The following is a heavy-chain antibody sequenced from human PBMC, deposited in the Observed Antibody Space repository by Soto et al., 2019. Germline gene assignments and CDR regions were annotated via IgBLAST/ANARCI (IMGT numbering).Heavy chain of an antibody. CDR2: ISAYNGNT. J-gene: IGHJ4*02. CDR1: GYTFTSYG. D-gene: IGHD2-15*01. Sequence: ASVKISCKASGYTFTSYGISWVRQAPGQGLEWMGWISAYNGNTNYAQKLQGRVTMTTDTSTSTAYMELRSLRSEDTAVYYCAREQDIVVVAHERFEYWGEGTLVTVSS. V-gene: IGHV1-18*04. CDR3: AREQDIVVVAHERFEY.